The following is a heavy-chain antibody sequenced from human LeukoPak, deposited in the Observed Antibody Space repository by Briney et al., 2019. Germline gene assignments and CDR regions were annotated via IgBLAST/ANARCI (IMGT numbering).Heavy chain of an antibody. CDR2: IVGGAGGT. V-gene: IGHV3-23*01. Sequence: GGSLRPSCAASGFTFSSHGMSWVRQAPGKGLEWVSGIVGGAGGTYYADSVKGRFTISRDNSKNTLYLQMNSLRAEDTAVYYCAKSGGGYSSGWFYWGQGTLVTVSS. J-gene: IGHJ4*02. CDR1: GFTFSSHG. CDR3: AKSGGGYSSGWFY. D-gene: IGHD6-19*01.